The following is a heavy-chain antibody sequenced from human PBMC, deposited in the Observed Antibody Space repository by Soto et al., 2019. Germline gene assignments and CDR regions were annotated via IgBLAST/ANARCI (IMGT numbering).Heavy chain of an antibody. CDR2: TYHRSKWYN. J-gene: IGHJ3*02. CDR3: ARDIVLMVYAIRSAFDI. V-gene: IGHV6-1*01. D-gene: IGHD2-8*01. CDR1: GDSVSSNSAA. Sequence: PSQTLSLTCVISGDSVSSNSAAWNWIRQSPSRGLEWLGRTYHRSKWYNDYAVSVKSRITINPDTSKNQFSLQLNSVTPEDTAVYYCARDIVLMVYAIRSAFDIWGQGTMVTVSS.